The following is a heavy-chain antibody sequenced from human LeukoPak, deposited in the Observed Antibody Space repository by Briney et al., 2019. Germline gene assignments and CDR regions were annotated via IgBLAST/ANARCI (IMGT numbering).Heavy chain of an antibody. V-gene: IGHV1-2*02. Sequence: ASVKVSCKASGYTFTGYYMHWVRQAPGQGLEWMGWINPNSGGTNYAQKFQGRVTTTRDTSISTAYMELSRLRSDDTAVYYCAREAGLGPDAFDIWGQGTMVTVSS. CDR2: INPNSGGT. CDR1: GYTFTGYY. D-gene: IGHD6-6*01. J-gene: IGHJ3*02. CDR3: AREAGLGPDAFDI.